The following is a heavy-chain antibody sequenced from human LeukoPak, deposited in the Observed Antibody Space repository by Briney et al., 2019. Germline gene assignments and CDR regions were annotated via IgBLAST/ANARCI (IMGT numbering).Heavy chain of an antibody. CDR1: GYTFSDYY. CDR3: AREAIVVVVASTGWFDP. V-gene: IGHV1-2*02. D-gene: IGHD2-15*01. Sequence: ASVKVSCKASGYTFSDYYMHWVRQAPGQGLEWMGWINPNSGGTNYAQKFQGRVTMTRDTSINTAYMELSRLRSDDTAVYYCAREAIVVVVASTGWFDPWGQGTLVTVSS. J-gene: IGHJ5*02. CDR2: INPNSGGT.